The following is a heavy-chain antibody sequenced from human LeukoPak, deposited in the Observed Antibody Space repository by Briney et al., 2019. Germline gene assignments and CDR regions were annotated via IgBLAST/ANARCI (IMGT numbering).Heavy chain of an antibody. V-gene: IGHV3-30*04. CDR2: RSYDGSNK. CDR1: GFTFSSYV. CDR3: ARDPGDYGDYDYFDY. Sequence: PGRSLRLSCEASGFTFSSYVMHWVRQAPGKGLEWVAVRSYDGSNKDYAYSVKGRFTISRDNSKNTLYLQMNSLRAEDTAVYYCARDPGDYGDYDYFDYWGQGTLVTVSS. J-gene: IGHJ4*02. D-gene: IGHD4-17*01.